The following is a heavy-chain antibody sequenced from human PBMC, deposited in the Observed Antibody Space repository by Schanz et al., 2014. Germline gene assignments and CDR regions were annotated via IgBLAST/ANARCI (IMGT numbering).Heavy chain of an antibody. J-gene: IGHJ4*02. D-gene: IGHD3-16*02. CDR1: GFTFSAHA. Sequence: VQLVESGGGLVQPGGSLRLSCGASGFTFSAHAMSWVRQAPGKGPEWFSAISGSGRDTYYAASVKGRFTISRDNSKNTLYLQMNSLRAEDTAIYYCAKYRYSVFDFDYWGQGTLVTVSS. V-gene: IGHV3-23*04. CDR3: AKYRYSVFDFDY. CDR2: ISGSGRDT.